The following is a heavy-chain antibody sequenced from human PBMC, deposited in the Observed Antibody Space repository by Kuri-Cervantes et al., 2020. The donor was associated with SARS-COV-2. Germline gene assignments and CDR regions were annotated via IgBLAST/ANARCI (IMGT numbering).Heavy chain of an antibody. CDR2: ISSSSSYI. Sequence: GGSLRLSCAASGFTFDDYGMNWVRQAPGKGLEWVSSISSSSSYIYYADSVKGRFTISRDNAKNSLYLQMNSLRAEDTAVYYCAGEPDYDFWSGDFDYWGQGTLVTVSS. D-gene: IGHD3-3*01. CDR3: AGEPDYDFWSGDFDY. V-gene: IGHV3-21*01. CDR1: GFTFDDYG. J-gene: IGHJ4*02.